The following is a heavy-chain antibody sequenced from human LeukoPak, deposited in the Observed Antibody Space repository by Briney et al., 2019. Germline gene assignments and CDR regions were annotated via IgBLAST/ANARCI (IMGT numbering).Heavy chain of an antibody. J-gene: IGHJ3*02. CDR2: ISAYNGNT. Sequence: ASVKVSCKASGYTFTSYGISWVRQAPGQGLEWMGWISAYNGNTNYAQKLQGRVTMTTDTSTSTAYMELRSLRSDDTAVYYCARDIWFGELPYAFDIWGQGTMVTVSS. V-gene: IGHV1-18*01. D-gene: IGHD3-10*01. CDR3: ARDIWFGELPYAFDI. CDR1: GYTFTSYG.